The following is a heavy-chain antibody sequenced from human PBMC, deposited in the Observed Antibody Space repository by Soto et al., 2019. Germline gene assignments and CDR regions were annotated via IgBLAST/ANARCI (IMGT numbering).Heavy chain of an antibody. CDR1: GGSISSYY. CDR3: ARHVWGDTYNWFDP. Sequence: PSETLSLTCTVSGGSISSYYWRWIRQPPGKGLEWIGYIYYSGSTNYNPFLKSRVTISVDTSKNQFSLKLSSVTAADTAVYYCARHVWGDTYNWFDPWGQGTLVTVSS. D-gene: IGHD2-21*02. CDR2: IYYSGST. J-gene: IGHJ5*02. V-gene: IGHV4-59*08.